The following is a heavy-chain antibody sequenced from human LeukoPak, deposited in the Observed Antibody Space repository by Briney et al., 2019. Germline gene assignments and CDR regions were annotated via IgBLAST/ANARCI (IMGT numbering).Heavy chain of an antibody. CDR2: IYTRGNT. Sequence: PSETLSLTCTVSGGSISSGGNYWSWIRQPPGKGLEWIGRIYTRGNTNYNPSLKSRVTTSVDTSKNQFSLKLSSVTAADTAVYYCARSDSTYADYWGQGTLVTVSS. D-gene: IGHD3-22*01. J-gene: IGHJ4*02. V-gene: IGHV4-61*02. CDR3: ARSDSTYADY. CDR1: GGSISSGGNY.